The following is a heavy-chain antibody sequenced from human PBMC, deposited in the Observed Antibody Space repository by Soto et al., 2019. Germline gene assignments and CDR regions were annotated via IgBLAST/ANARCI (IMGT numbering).Heavy chain of an antibody. J-gene: IGHJ4*02. V-gene: IGHV3-49*03. Sequence: GGSLRLSCTASGFTFGDYAMSWFRQAPGKGLEWVGFIRSKAYGGTTEYAASVKGRFTISRDDSKSIAYLQMNSLKTEDTAVYYCTRGMVRGFYAVVASDYWGQGTLVTVSS. CDR3: TRGMVRGFYAVVASDY. D-gene: IGHD3-10*01. CDR1: GFTFGDYA. CDR2: IRSKAYGGTT.